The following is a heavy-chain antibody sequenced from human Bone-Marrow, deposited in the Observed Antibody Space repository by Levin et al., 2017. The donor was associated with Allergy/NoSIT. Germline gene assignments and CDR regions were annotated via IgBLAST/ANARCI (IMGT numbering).Heavy chain of an antibody. Sequence: GGSLRLSCAASGFTVSSNYMSWVRQAPGKGLEWVSVIYSGGSTYYADSVKGRFTISRDNSKNTLYLQMNSLRAEDTAVYYCASGYDYSMLGGSDYWGQGTLVTVSS. V-gene: IGHV3-53*01. D-gene: IGHD4-11*01. CDR1: GFTVSSNY. CDR3: ASGYDYSMLGGSDY. CDR2: IYSGGST. J-gene: IGHJ4*02.